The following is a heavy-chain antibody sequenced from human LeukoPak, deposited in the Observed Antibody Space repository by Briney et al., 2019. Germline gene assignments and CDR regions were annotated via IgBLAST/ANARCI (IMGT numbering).Heavy chain of an antibody. Sequence: SVNVSCKASGGTFSSYAISWVRQAPGQGLEWMGRIIPILGIANYAQKFQGRVTITADKSTSTAYMELSSLRSEDTAVYYCARDPDYGGNSGYWGQGTLVTVSS. CDR3: ARDPDYGGNSGY. J-gene: IGHJ4*02. V-gene: IGHV1-69*04. CDR1: GGTFSSYA. CDR2: IIPILGIA. D-gene: IGHD4-17*01.